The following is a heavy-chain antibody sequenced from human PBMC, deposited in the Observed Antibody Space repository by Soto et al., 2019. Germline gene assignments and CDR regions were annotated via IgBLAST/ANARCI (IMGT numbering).Heavy chain of an antibody. J-gene: IGHJ5*02. CDR3: ARGRPVNWFLP. V-gene: IGHV1-18*01. CDR2: ISAYNGNT. Sequence: GASVKVSCKASGYTFTSYGISWVRQAPGQGLEWMGWISAYNGNTNYAQKLQGRVTMTTDTSTSTAYMELRSLRSDGRAAYYLARGRPVNWFLPSGKGALVTVS. CDR1: GYTFTSYG.